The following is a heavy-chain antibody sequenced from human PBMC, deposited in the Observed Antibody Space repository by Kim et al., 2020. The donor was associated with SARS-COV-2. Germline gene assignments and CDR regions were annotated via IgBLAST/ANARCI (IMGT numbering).Heavy chain of an antibody. J-gene: IGHJ6*02. CDR3: AKGSGFDYYSGMDV. V-gene: IGHV3-23*01. Sequence: SVKGRLTITTDKSKNTLYLQMNTRRGEDTAVYYCAKGSGFDYYSGMDVWGQGTTVTVSS. D-gene: IGHD3-10*01.